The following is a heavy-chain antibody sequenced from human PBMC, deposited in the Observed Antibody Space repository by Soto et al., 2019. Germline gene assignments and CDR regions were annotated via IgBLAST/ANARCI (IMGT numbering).Heavy chain of an antibody. Sequence: EVQVVESGGGLVKPGGSLRFSYAASGFTFSNAWMTWVRQAPGKGLEWVGRIKSKADGGATDYAAPVKDRFTISGDDSKNTLYLQMNSLKTEDTAVYYCTTQYYYDSSGSLLNWGQGTLVTVSS. J-gene: IGHJ4*02. V-gene: IGHV3-15*01. D-gene: IGHD3-22*01. CDR3: TTQYYYDSSGSLLN. CDR2: IKSKADGGAT. CDR1: GFTFSNAW.